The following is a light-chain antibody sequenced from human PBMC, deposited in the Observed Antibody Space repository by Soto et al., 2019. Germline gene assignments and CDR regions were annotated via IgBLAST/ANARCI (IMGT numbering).Light chain of an antibody. Sequence: QSALTQPPSASGSPGQSVTISCTGTSSDVDDYNYVSWYQQHPGKAPKLMIYEVNVRPSGVPDRFSGSKSGNTASLTVSGPQAEDEADYYCSSSAGSNNLGVFGGGTKLTVL. CDR2: EVN. CDR3: SSSAGSNNLGV. J-gene: IGLJ2*01. CDR1: SSDVDDYNY. V-gene: IGLV2-8*01.